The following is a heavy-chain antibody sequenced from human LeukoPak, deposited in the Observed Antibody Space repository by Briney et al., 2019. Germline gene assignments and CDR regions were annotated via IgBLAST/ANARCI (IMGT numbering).Heavy chain of an antibody. V-gene: IGHV4-59*11. J-gene: IGHJ3*02. CDR2: ISYIGST. D-gene: IGHD4-17*01. CDR3: ARDLVTVTKGFDI. CDR1: DDSFSSHC. Sequence: SETLPLTCAVSDDSFSSHCWTWIRQPPGKGLEWIGYISYIGSTNYNPSLKSRVTISIDTSRNQFSLRLSSVTAADTAVYYCARDLVTVTKGFDIWGQGTMVSVSS.